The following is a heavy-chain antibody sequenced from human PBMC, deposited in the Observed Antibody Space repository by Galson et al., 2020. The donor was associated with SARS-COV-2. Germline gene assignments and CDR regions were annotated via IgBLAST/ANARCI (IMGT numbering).Heavy chain of an antibody. CDR3: AREGWGDIVVVPAAPANNWFDP. J-gene: IGHJ5*02. CDR1: GYTFTGYY. D-gene: IGHD2-2*01. Sequence: ASVKVSCKASGYTFTGYYMHWVRQAPGQGLEWMGWINPNSGGTNYAQKFQGRVTMTRDTSISTAYMELSRLRSDDTAVYYCAREGWGDIVVVPAAPANNWFDPWGQGTLVTVSS. CDR2: INPNSGGT. V-gene: IGHV1-2*02.